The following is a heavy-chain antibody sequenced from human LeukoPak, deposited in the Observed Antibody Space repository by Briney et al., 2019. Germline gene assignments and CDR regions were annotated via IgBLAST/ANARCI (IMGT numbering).Heavy chain of an antibody. CDR2: IYYSGST. CDR1: GGSISSYY. J-gene: IGHJ6*03. Sequence: PSETLSLTCTVSGGSISSYYWSWIRQPPGKGLEWIGYIYYSGSTNYNPSLKSRDTISGDTSKNQSSLKLSSVTAADTAVYYCARDAAGTYYYYYMDVWGKGTTVTVSS. D-gene: IGHD6-19*01. CDR3: ARDAAGTYYYYYMDV. V-gene: IGHV4-59*01.